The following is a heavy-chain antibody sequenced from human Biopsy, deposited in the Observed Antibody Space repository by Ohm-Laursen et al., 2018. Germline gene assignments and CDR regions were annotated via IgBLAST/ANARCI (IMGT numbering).Heavy chain of an antibody. D-gene: IGHD3-16*01. Sequence: SETLSLTCAVSGGSFSGYYWSWIRQIPGKGLEWIGEVSHSGSTNYNPSLKSRVTISVDTSKNQFSLNLSSVTAADTAVYYCARLTGDYIWGNWRINHDPFDIWDQGTSVTVSS. CDR3: ARLTGDYIWGNWRINHDPFDI. J-gene: IGHJ3*02. CDR1: GGSFSGYY. CDR2: VSHSGST. V-gene: IGHV4-34*01.